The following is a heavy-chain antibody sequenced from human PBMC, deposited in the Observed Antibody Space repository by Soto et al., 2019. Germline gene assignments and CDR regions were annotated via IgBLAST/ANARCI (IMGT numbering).Heavy chain of an antibody. D-gene: IGHD5-18*01. V-gene: IGHV3-30*18. CDR1: GFTFSSYG. CDR2: ISYNGGDK. Sequence: RLSCAASGFTFSSYGMYWVRQAPGKGLEWVAVISYNGGDKYYADSVKGRFTVSRDNSKNTVYLQMNSLRAEDTAMYYCAKRDSSYGHEYLDYWGQGTLVTVSS. CDR3: AKRDSSYGHEYLDY. J-gene: IGHJ4*02.